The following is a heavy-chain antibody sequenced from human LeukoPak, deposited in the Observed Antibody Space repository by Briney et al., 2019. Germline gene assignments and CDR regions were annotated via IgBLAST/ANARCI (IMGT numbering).Heavy chain of an antibody. D-gene: IGHD6-13*01. V-gene: IGHV3-20*04. Sequence: PGGSLRLSCAASGFTFDDYGMSWVRQAPGKGLEWVSGINWNGGSTGYADSVKGRFTISRDNAKNSLYLQMNSLRAEDTALYYCAKDSKPSYSSSWNYFDSWGQGTLVTVSS. CDR2: INWNGGST. CDR1: GFTFDDYG. CDR3: AKDSKPSYSSSWNYFDS. J-gene: IGHJ4*02.